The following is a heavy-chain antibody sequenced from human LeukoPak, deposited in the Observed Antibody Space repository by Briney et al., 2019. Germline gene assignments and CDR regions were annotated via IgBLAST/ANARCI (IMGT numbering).Heavy chain of an antibody. D-gene: IGHD5-18*01. Sequence: GGSLRLSCAASGFTFSNYGMHWVRQAPGRGLEWVAAVLYYGSNKYYADSVKGRFTISRDNSKNTLYLQMNSLRAEDTAVYYCARGDTAMTNFDYWGQGTLVTVSS. J-gene: IGHJ4*02. V-gene: IGHV3-33*01. CDR1: GFTFSNYG. CDR3: ARGDTAMTNFDY. CDR2: VLYYGSNK.